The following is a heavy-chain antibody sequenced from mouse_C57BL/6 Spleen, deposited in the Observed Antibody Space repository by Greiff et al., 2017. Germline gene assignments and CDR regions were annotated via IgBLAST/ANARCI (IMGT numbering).Heavy chain of an antibody. Sequence: EVQLQQSGPELVKPGASVKISCKASGYTFTDYYMNWVKQSHGKSLEWIGDINPNNGGTSYNQKFKGKATLTVDKSSSTAYMELRSLTSEDSAVYYCARRGVGSSFDYWGQGTTLTVSS. CDR1: GYTFTDYY. J-gene: IGHJ2*01. V-gene: IGHV1-26*01. CDR3: ARRGVGSSFDY. D-gene: IGHD1-1*01. CDR2: INPNNGGT.